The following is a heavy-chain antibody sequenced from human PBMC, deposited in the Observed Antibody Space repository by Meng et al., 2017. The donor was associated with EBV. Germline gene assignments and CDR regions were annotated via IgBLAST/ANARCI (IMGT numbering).Heavy chain of an antibody. V-gene: IGHV3-53*01. J-gene: IGHJ4*02. D-gene: IGHD5-12*01. CDR1: GFTVSSNY. CDR2: IYSGGST. CDR3: AKHRLGPLDY. Sequence: EVQLVESGGGLVQSGGSLSLSCAASGFTVSSNYMSWVRQAPGKGLEWVSVIYSGGSTYYADSVKGRFTISRDNSKNTLYLQMNSLRAEDTAVYYCAKHRLGPLDYWGQGTLVTVSS.